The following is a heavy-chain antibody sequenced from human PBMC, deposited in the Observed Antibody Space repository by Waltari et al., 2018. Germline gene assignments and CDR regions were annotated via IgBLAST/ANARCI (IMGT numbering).Heavy chain of an antibody. Sequence: QVQLQESGPGLVKPSQTLSLTCTVSGGSISSGDYYWSWIRQPPGKGLEWIGYIYYSGSTYYNTSIKSRVTISVDTSKNQFSRKVSSVTAADTAVYYCARAYYGSGSYPANWGQGTLVTVSS. CDR1: GGSISSGDYY. CDR3: ARAYYGSGSYPAN. CDR2: IYYSGST. J-gene: IGHJ4*02. D-gene: IGHD3-10*01. V-gene: IGHV4-30-4*08.